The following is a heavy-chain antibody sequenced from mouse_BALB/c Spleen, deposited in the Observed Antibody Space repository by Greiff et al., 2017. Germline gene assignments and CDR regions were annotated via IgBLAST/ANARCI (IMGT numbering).Heavy chain of an antibody. Sequence: VQGVESGPGLVAPSQSLSITCTVSGFSLTSYGVHWVRQPPGKGLEWLGVIWAGGSTNYNSALMSRLSISKDNSKSQVFLKMNSLQTYDTAMYYCGIDGYYVRFDYWGQGTTLTVSS. CDR3: GIDGYYVRFDY. V-gene: IGHV2-9*02. D-gene: IGHD2-3*01. CDR1: GFSLTSYG. CDR2: IWAGGST. J-gene: IGHJ2*01.